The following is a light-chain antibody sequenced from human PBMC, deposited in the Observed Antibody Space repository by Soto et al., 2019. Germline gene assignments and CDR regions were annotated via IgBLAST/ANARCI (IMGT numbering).Light chain of an antibody. CDR3: QQYGSSPGT. CDR2: DTS. Sequence: EIVLTQSPVTLSLSPGKIATLSCSTSQSASDRYLAWYQQKPGQAPSLLIYDTSTRATGVPDRFSGSGSGTDFALTISRVEPEDFAIYFCQQYGSSPGTFGQGTKVDIK. V-gene: IGKV3-20*01. J-gene: IGKJ1*01. CDR1: QSASDRY.